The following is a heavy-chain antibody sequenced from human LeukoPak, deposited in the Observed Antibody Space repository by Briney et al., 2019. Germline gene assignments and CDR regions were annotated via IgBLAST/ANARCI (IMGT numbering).Heavy chain of an antibody. D-gene: IGHD3-22*01. CDR1: GFTFSSYG. CDR2: ISYDGSNK. J-gene: IGHJ4*02. Sequence: PGGSLRLSCAASGFTFSSYGMHWVRQAPGKGLEWVAVISYDGSNKYYADSVKGRFTISRDNSKNTLYLQMNSLRAEDTAVYYCAKVLQYYYDSSGYLDYWGQGTLVTVSS. CDR3: AKVLQYYYDSSGYLDY. V-gene: IGHV3-30*18.